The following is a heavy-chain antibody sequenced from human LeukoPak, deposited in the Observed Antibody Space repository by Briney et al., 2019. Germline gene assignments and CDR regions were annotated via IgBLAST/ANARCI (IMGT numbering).Heavy chain of an antibody. CDR2: ISYDGSNK. D-gene: IGHD4-23*01. J-gene: IGHJ4*02. CDR3: ARDRGKDYFGD. CDR1: GFTFSSYA. V-gene: IGHV3-30-3*01. Sequence: GGSLRLSCAASGFTFSSYAMHWVRQAPGKGLEWVAVISYDGSNKYYADSVKGRFTISRDNSKNTLYLQMNSLRAEDTALYYCARDRGKDYFGDWGQGTQVTVSS.